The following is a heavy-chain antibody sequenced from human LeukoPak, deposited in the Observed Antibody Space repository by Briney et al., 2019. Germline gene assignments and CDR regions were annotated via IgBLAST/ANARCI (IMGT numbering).Heavy chain of an antibody. CDR1: GGSISSYY. CDR2: IYYSGST. Sequence: SETLSLTCTVSGGSISSYYWSWIRQPPGQGLEWIGYIYYSGSTSYNPSLKSRLTISVDTSKNQFSLKLSSVTAADTAVYYCARYAYSYGGYYFDYWGQGTLVTVSS. J-gene: IGHJ4*02. CDR3: ARYAYSYGGYYFDY. V-gene: IGHV4-59*01. D-gene: IGHD5-18*01.